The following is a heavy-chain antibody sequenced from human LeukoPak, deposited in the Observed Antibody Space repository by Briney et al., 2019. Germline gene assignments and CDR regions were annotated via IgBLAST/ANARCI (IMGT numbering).Heavy chain of an antibody. D-gene: IGHD3-10*01. CDR3: VKESGPFGAFDI. V-gene: IGHV3-30*02. Sequence: GGSLRLSCAAPGFTFSNYGMHWVRQAPGKGLEWVAVIWSNGINQYYADSVRGRFTISRDNSKNTLHLQMNSLRPEDTTVYYCVKESGPFGAFDIWGQGTMVTVSS. J-gene: IGHJ3*02. CDR2: IWSNGINQ. CDR1: GFTFSNYG.